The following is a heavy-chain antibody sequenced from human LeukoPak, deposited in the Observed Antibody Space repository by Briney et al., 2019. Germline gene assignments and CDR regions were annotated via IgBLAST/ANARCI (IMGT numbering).Heavy chain of an antibody. CDR2: MSWTSGCI. V-gene: IGHV3-9*01. CDR1: GFALSHYA. J-gene: IGHJ4*02. D-gene: IGHD6-19*01. CDR3: AKDAPRGAVAGVFDY. Sequence: SLRLSCTASGFALSHYAKPWARQAPGGGLEWVSGMSWTSGCIACGDSVKGRFNISGEYAQHSLYLQMNSLRAEDTALYYCAKDAPRGAVAGVFDYWGQGTLVTVSS.